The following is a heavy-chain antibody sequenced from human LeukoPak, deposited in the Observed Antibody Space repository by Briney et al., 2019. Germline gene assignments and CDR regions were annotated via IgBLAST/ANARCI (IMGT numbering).Heavy chain of an antibody. D-gene: IGHD6-6*01. J-gene: IGHJ4*02. V-gene: IGHV1-58*01. Sequence: SVKVSCKASGFTFTSSAVQWVRQARGQRLEWIGWIVVDSGNTNYAQKFQERVTITRDMSTSTAYMELSSLRSEGTAVYYCAAEGYSSSSGEYYFDYWGQGTLVTVSS. CDR1: GFTFTSSA. CDR2: IVVDSGNT. CDR3: AAEGYSSSSGEYYFDY.